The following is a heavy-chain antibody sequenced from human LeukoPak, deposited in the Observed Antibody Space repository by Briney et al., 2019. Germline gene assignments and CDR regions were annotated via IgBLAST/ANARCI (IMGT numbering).Heavy chain of an antibody. J-gene: IGHJ5*02. V-gene: IGHV4-34*01. CDR3: ARANYKQVILWFGEPTGFDP. CDR2: INHSGST. D-gene: IGHD3-10*01. Sequence: PSETLSLTCAVYGGSFSGYYWSWIRQPPGKGLEWIGEINHSGSTNYNPSLKSRVTISVDTSKNQFSLKLSSVTAADTAVYYCARANYKQVILWFGEPTGFDPWGQGTLVTVSS. CDR1: GGSFSGYY.